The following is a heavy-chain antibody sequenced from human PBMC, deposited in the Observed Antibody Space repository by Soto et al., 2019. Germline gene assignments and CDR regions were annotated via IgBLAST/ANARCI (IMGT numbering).Heavy chain of an antibody. D-gene: IGHD3-10*01. CDR1: SGSISSSNW. Sequence: QVQLQESGPGLVKPSGTLSLTCAVSSGSISSSNWWSWVRQPPGKGLEWIGEIYHSGSTNYNPSLKSQVTITVDKSKNQFSLKLSSVTAADTAVYYCARVEAPAYGSGSYYNVHWFDPWGQGTLVTVSS. J-gene: IGHJ5*02. CDR3: ARVEAPAYGSGSYYNVHWFDP. CDR2: IYHSGST. V-gene: IGHV4-4*02.